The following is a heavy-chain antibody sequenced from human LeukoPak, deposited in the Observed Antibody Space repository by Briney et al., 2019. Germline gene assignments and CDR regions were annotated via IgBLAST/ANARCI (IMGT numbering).Heavy chain of an antibody. CDR2: ISTSRSYI. Sequence: GGSLRLSCAASGFMFRSSWMSWLRQAPGKGLEWVSSISTSRSYIYYADSVKGRFTISRDNAKNSLYLQMNSLRAEDTAAYFCARSGYSSTWYLQNFELDYWGQGTLVTVSS. J-gene: IGHJ4*02. CDR1: GFMFRSSW. CDR3: ARSGYSSTWYLQNFELDY. D-gene: IGHD2-2*01. V-gene: IGHV3-21*01.